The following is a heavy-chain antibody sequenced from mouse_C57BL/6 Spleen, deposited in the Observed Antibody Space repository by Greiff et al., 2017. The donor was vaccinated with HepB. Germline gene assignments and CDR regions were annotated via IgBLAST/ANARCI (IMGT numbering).Heavy chain of an antibody. V-gene: IGHV5-6*01. CDR2: ISSGGSYT. Sequence: EVQRVESGGDLVKPGGSLKLSCAASGFTFSSYGMSWVRQTPDKRLEWVATISSGGSYTYYPDSVKGRFTISRDNAKNTLYLQMSSLKSEDTAMYYCARLPITTVVATAYYFDYWGQGTTLTVSS. CDR1: GFTFSSYG. J-gene: IGHJ2*01. D-gene: IGHD1-1*01. CDR3: ARLPITTVVATAYYFDY.